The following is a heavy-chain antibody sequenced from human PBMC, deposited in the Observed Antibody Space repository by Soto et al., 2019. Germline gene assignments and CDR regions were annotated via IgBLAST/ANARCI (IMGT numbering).Heavy chain of an antibody. CDR2: ISAYNGNT. J-gene: IGHJ5*02. CDR3: VRDRIPSRVRQQLNVGNWFDP. D-gene: IGHD6-13*01. Sequence: GASVKVSCKASGYTFTSYGISWVRQAPGQGLEWMGWISAYNGNTNYAQKLQGRVTMTTDTSTSTAYMELRSLRSDDTAVYYCVRDRIPSRVRQQLNVGNWFDPSGQGTLVTVSS. V-gene: IGHV1-18*01. CDR1: GYTFTSYG.